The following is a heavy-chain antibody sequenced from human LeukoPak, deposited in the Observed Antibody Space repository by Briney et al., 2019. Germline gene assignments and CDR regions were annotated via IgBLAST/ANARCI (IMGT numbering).Heavy chain of an antibody. CDR3: ARGRGRDVVVPAAIED. D-gene: IGHD2-2*02. CDR2: IYTSGST. V-gene: IGHV4-59*10. CDR1: GGSFSGYY. J-gene: IGHJ4*02. Sequence: SETLSLTCAVYGGSFSGYYWSWIRQPAGKGLEWIGRIYTSGSTNYNPSLKSRVTMSVDTSKNQFSLKLSSVTAADTAVYYCARGRGRDVVVPAAIEDWGQGTLVTVSS.